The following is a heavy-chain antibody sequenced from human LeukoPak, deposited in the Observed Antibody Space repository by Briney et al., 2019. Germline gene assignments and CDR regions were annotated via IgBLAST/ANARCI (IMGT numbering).Heavy chain of an antibody. D-gene: IGHD2-2*01. V-gene: IGHV3-9*01. Sequence: AGGSLRLSCAASGFTFDDYALHWVRQIPGKGLEWVSGITWNSRSMAYADSVKGRFTISRDNAKNSLYLQMSNLRPDDTALYYCAKDTGIAPEGYYFDKWGQGTQVTVSS. J-gene: IGHJ4*02. CDR3: AKDTGIAPEGYYFDK. CDR1: GFTFDDYA. CDR2: ITWNSRSM.